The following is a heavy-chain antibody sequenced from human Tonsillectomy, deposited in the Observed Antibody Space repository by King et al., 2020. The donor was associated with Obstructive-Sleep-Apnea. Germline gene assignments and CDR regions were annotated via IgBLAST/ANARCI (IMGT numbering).Heavy chain of an antibody. J-gene: IGHJ3*02. CDR1: GFTFDDYA. D-gene: IGHD3-10*01. V-gene: IGHV3-9*01. CDR3: AKESGGAFDI. CDR2: ISWNSGSI. Sequence: QLVQSGGGLVQPGRSLRLSCAASGFTFDDYAMHWVRQAPGKGLEWVSGISWNSGSIGYADSVKGRFTISRDNAKNSLYLQMNSLRAEDTALYYCAKESGGAFDIWGQGTMVTVSS.